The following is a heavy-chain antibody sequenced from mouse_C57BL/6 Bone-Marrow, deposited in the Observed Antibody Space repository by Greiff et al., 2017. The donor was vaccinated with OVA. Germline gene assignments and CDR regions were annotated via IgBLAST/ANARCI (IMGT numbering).Heavy chain of an antibody. J-gene: IGHJ4*01. D-gene: IGHD6-1*01. Sequence: EVQLQQSGAELVKPGASVELSCTASGFNFKDTYMHWVRQRPEQGLEWIGRIDPTNGNTKYDPRFQGKATLTADTSSNTAYLQLSSLTSEDTAVYYCVSSDPFFAMDYWGQGTSVTVSS. V-gene: IGHV14-3*02. CDR1: GFNFKDTY. CDR3: VSSDPFFAMDY. CDR2: IDPTNGNT.